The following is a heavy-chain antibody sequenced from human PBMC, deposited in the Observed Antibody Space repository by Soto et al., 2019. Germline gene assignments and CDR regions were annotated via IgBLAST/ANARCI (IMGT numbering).Heavy chain of an antibody. CDR1: GFTFSYYA. CDR3: AKDARRTDGWYYFDY. D-gene: IGHD6-19*01. Sequence: GGSLRLSCSASGFTFSYYAMGWVRQAPGKGLEWVSVLSDRGDATYYADSVKGRFTISRDNSKNALFLQMSSLRDEDTAIYYCAKDARRTDGWYYFDYWGQGALVTVSS. V-gene: IGHV3-23*01. J-gene: IGHJ4*02. CDR2: LSDRGDAT.